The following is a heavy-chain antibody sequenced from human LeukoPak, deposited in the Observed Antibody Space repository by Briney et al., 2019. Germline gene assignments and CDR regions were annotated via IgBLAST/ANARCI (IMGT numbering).Heavy chain of an antibody. Sequence: SETLSLTCTVSGYSISSGYYWGWIRQPPGKGLEWIGYIYYSGSTNYNPSLKSRVTISVDTSKNQFSLKLSSVTAADTAVYYCARGGSGSLHYWGQGTLVTVSS. J-gene: IGHJ4*02. CDR2: IYYSGST. CDR1: GYSISSGYY. CDR3: ARGGSGSLHY. D-gene: IGHD3-10*01. V-gene: IGHV4-61*01.